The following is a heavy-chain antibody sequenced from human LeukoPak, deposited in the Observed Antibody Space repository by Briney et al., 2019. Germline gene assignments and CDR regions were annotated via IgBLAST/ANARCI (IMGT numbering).Heavy chain of an antibody. D-gene: IGHD6-13*01. Sequence: GGTLRLSCAASGFTLSSYEMNWVRLAPGKGLEWISYISRTGNSIYYADSVKGRFTISRDSAKNSLYLQMNSLRAEDTAVYYCARGPYSSNWYVDYWGQGTLVTVAS. J-gene: IGHJ4*02. CDR3: ARGPYSSNWYVDY. CDR2: ISRTGNSI. V-gene: IGHV3-48*03. CDR1: GFTLSSYE.